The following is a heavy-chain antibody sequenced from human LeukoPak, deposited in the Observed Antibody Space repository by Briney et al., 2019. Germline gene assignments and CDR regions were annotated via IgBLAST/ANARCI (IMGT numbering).Heavy chain of an antibody. CDR2: ISSSSSYI. J-gene: IGHJ3*02. CDR3: ASPPGNAFDI. Sequence: PGGSLRLSCAASGFTFSEYYMSWIRQAPGKGLEWVSSISSSSSYIYYADSVKGRFTISRDNAKNSLYLQMNSLRAEDTAVYYCASPPGNAFDIWGQGTMVTVSS. D-gene: IGHD3-10*01. V-gene: IGHV3-11*06. CDR1: GFTFSEYY.